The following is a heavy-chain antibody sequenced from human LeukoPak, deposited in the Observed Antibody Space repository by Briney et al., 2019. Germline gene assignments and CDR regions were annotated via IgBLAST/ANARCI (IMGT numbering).Heavy chain of an antibody. V-gene: IGHV3-66*01. J-gene: IGHJ4*02. CDR2: IYSGGST. Sequence: GRSLRLSCAASGFTVSSNYMSWVRQAPGKGLEWVSVIYSGGSTYYADSVKGRFTISGDNSKNTLYLQMNSLRAEDTAVYYCARDRGGYCSSTSCPIYYWGQGTLVTVSS. D-gene: IGHD2-2*01. CDR1: GFTVSSNY. CDR3: ARDRGGYCSSTSCPIYY.